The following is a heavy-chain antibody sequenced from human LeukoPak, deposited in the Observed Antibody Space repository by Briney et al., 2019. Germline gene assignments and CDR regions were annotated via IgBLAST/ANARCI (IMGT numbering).Heavy chain of an antibody. CDR2: IGSRGTPI. V-gene: IGHV3-48*01. CDR3: ARELAPDAFDI. CDR1: GFTFSNYN. D-gene: IGHD3-3*02. Sequence: PGGSLRLSCAASGFTFSNYNINWVRQAPGKGLEWVSYIGSRGTPIYYADSVKGRFTISRDNSKNTLYLQMNSLRAEDTAVYYCARELAPDAFDIWGQGTMVTVSS. J-gene: IGHJ3*02.